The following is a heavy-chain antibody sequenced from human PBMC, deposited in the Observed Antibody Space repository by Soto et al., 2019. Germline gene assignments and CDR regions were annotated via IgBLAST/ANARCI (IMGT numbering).Heavy chain of an antibody. D-gene: IGHD3-22*01. CDR1: GFSLSNTRMC. CDR2: IFSNDET. J-gene: IGHJ4*02. V-gene: IGHV2-26*01. CDR3: ARVRTYYASSGQHRLVDS. Sequence: QVTLKESGPVLVKPTETLTLTCTVSGFSLSNTRMCVSWIRQTPGKALEWLAHIFSNDETSYRTSLKSRLTISKDTTKSQVVLTLTNMDPLDTATYDCARVRTYYASSGQHRLVDSWGQGTLVTVSS.